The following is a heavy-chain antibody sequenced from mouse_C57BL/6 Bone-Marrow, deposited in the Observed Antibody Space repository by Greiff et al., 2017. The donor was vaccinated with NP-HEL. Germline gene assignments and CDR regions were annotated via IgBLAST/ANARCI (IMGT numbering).Heavy chain of an antibody. CDR3: TTGAAQAMFAY. J-gene: IGHJ3*01. V-gene: IGHV14-4*01. Sequence: EVQLHQSGAELVRPGASVKLSCTASGFNIKDDYMHWVKQRPEQGLEWIGWIDPENGDTEYASKFQGKATITADTSSNTAYLQLSSLTSEDTAVYYCTTGAAQAMFAYWGQGTLVTVSA. CDR2: IDPENGDT. CDR1: GFNIKDDY. D-gene: IGHD3-2*02.